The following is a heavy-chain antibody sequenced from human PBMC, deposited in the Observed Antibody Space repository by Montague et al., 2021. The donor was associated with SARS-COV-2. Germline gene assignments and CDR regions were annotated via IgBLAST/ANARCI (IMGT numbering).Heavy chain of an antibody. CDR3: ARLRDGVVPSPILGVGPYYSSYYRDV. D-gene: IGHD3-10*01. Sequence: SETLSLTCAVHGTSFSGYYWNWIRQPPGKGLEWIGEINHGGSTKYSPSLKSRLTISADTSKNQFSLKLTSVAAADTAVYYCARLRDGVVPSPILGVGPYYSSYYRDVGGRGTTVTVSS. J-gene: IGHJ6*03. CDR1: GTSFSGYY. CDR2: INHGGST. V-gene: IGHV4-34*01.